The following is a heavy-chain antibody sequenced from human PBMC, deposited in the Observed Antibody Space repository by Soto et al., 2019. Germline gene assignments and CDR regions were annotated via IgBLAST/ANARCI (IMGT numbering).Heavy chain of an antibody. V-gene: IGHV1-24*01. CDR2: FDPEDGET. Sequence: GASVKVSCKVSGYTLTELSMHWVRQAPGKGLEWMGGFDPEDGETIYAQKFQGRVTMTEDTSTDTAYMELSSLRSEDTAVYYCATDRGVYSSSWYYWFDPWGQGTLVTVSS. J-gene: IGHJ5*02. D-gene: IGHD6-13*01. CDR3: ATDRGVYSSSWYYWFDP. CDR1: GYTLTELS.